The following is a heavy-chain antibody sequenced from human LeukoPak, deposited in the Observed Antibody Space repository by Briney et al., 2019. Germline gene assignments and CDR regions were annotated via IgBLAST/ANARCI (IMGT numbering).Heavy chain of an antibody. CDR3: VRLTFGSHYYFDF. D-gene: IGHD3-10*01. V-gene: IGHV3-13*01. CDR2: IGTAGDT. CDR1: GFTFSSYD. J-gene: IGHJ4*02. Sequence: GGSLRLSCAASGFTFSSYDMHWVRQATGKGLEWVSAIGTAGDTYYPGSVKGRFTISRENAKNSLYLQMNSLRAGDTAVYYCVRLTFGSHYYFDFWGQGALVTVSS.